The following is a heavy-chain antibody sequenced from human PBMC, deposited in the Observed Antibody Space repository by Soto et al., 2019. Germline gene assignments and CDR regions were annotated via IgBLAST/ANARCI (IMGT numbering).Heavy chain of an antibody. D-gene: IGHD1-26*01. CDR3: ARVKSGSPVGFDY. Sequence: EASVKVSCKASGYTFTGYYMHWVRQATGQGLEWMGWINPNSGNTGYAQKFQGRVTMTRDTSMTTAYMELSSLRSEDTAMYYCARVKSGSPVGFDYWGLGTLVTVSS. CDR2: INPNSGNT. V-gene: IGHV1-8*02. J-gene: IGHJ4*02. CDR1: GYTFTGYY.